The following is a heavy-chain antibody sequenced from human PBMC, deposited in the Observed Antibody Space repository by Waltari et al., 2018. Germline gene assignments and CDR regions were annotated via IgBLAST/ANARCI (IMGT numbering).Heavy chain of an antibody. V-gene: IGHV1-18*01. CDR2: ISAYNGNT. CDR1: GYPFPSYG. D-gene: IGHD1-26*01. Sequence: QFQLLQSGPEVKKPGASVKVSCKASGYPFPSYGISWVRQAPGQGLEWMGWISAYNGNTNYAQKLQGRVTMTTDTSTSTAYMELRSLRSDDTAVYYCARGNGWEPRDYFDYWGQGTLVTVSS. CDR3: ARGNGWEPRDYFDY. J-gene: IGHJ4*02.